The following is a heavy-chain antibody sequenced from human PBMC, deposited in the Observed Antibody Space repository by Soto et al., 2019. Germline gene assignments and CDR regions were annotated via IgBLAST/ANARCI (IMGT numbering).Heavy chain of an antibody. CDR3: AKGRGYCCSTSCSDPYYFDY. J-gene: IGHJ4*02. CDR1: GFTFSSYA. CDR2: ISGSGGST. Sequence: GGSLRLSCAASGFTFSSYAMSWVRQAPGKGLEWVSAISGSGGSTYYADSVKGRFTISRDNSKNTLYLQMNSLRAEDTAVYYWAKGRGYCCSTSCSDPYYFDYWGQGTLVTVSS. D-gene: IGHD2-2*01. V-gene: IGHV3-23*01.